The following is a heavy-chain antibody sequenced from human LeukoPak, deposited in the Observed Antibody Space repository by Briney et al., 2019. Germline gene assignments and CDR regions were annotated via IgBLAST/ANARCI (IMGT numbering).Heavy chain of an antibody. CDR1: GFTFSSYG. Sequence: GGSLRLSCAASGFTFSSYGMHWVRQAPGKGLEWVAFIRYDGSNKYYADSVKGRFTISRDNSKNTLYLQMNSLRAEDTAVYYCAKIDNSYGFYGAFDIWGQGTMVTVSS. V-gene: IGHV3-30*02. CDR2: IRYDGSNK. CDR3: AKIDNSYGFYGAFDI. J-gene: IGHJ3*02. D-gene: IGHD5-18*01.